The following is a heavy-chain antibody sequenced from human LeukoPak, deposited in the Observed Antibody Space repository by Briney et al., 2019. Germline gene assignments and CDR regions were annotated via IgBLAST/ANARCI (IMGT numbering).Heavy chain of an antibody. CDR3: ARRGALRYFDY. CDR2: IKRDGSDI. D-gene: IGHD4-17*01. V-gene: IGHV3-7*01. CDR1: GFTFSLYW. Sequence: EGSLRLSCAASGFTFSLYWMSWVRQAPGKGLEWVANIKRDGSDIYYADSVKGRFTISRDNAKNPLYLQMNSLRAEDTAVYYCARRGALRYFDYWGQGTLVTVSS. J-gene: IGHJ4*02.